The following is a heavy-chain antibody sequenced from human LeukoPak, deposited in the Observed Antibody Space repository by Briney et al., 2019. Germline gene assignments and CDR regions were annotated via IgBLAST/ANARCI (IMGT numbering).Heavy chain of an antibody. CDR2: IYYSGST. D-gene: IGHD6-25*01. Sequence: SETLSLTCTVSGGSISSYYWSWIRQPPGKGLEWIGYIYYSGSTNYNPSLKSRVTISVDTSKNQFSLKLSSVTAADTAVYYCAGRRAQRAFDIWGQGTMVTVSS. V-gene: IGHV4-59*01. J-gene: IGHJ3*02. CDR3: AGRRAQRAFDI. CDR1: GGSISSYY.